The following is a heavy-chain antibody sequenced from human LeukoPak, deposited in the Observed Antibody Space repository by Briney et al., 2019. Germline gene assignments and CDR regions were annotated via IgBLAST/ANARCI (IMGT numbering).Heavy chain of an antibody. D-gene: IGHD2-2*01. CDR1: GGTFSSYA. V-gene: IGHV1-69*13. CDR2: IIPIFGTA. J-gene: IGHJ5*02. Sequence: GASVKVSCKAPGGTFSSYAISWVRQAPGQGLEWMGGIIPIFGTANYAQKFQGRVTITADESTSTAYMELSSLRSEDTAVYYCARDPIAAMHVAGQNWFDPWGQGTLVTVSS. CDR3: ARDPIAAMHVAGQNWFDP.